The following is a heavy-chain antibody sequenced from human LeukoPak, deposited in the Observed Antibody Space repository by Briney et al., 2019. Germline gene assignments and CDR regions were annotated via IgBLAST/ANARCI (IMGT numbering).Heavy chain of an antibody. CDR2: IWADGSSK. D-gene: IGHD1-1*01. CDR3: VKGERKYCYHYMDV. Sequence: GGSLRLSCEASGFTFSSFVMHWVRQAPGKGLEWVAVIWADGSSKYYADSVKGRFTISRDNSNNTMFLELGSLRAGDTGVYYCVKGERKYCYHYMDVWGKGTSVTVSS. CDR1: GFTFSSFV. J-gene: IGHJ6*03. V-gene: IGHV3-33*06.